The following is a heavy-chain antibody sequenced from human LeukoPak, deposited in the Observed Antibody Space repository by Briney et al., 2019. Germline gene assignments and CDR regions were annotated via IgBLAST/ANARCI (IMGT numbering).Heavy chain of an antibody. D-gene: IGHD3-3*01. V-gene: IGHV3-23*01. J-gene: IGHJ4*02. CDR2: ISGSGGST. Sequence: GGSLRLSCAASGFTFSSYAMSWVRQAPGKGLEWVSAISGSGGSTYYADPVKGRFTISRDNSKNTLYLQMNSLRAEDTAVYYCAKDDYDFWSGSTFFDYWGQGTLVTVSS. CDR3: AKDDYDFWSGSTFFDY. CDR1: GFTFSSYA.